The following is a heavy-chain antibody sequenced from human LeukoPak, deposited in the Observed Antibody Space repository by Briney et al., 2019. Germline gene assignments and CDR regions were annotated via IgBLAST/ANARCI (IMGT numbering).Heavy chain of an antibody. J-gene: IGHJ4*02. CDR2: IYYSGST. CDR3: ARRFSWYDY. CDR1: GGSISSSSYH. V-gene: IGHV4-39*01. D-gene: IGHD6-13*01. Sequence: SETLSLTCTVSGGSISSSSYHWGWIRQPPGKGLEWIGSIYYSGSTYYNPSLKSRVTISVDTSKNQFSLKLSPVTAADTAVYYCARRFSWYDYWGQGTLVTVSS.